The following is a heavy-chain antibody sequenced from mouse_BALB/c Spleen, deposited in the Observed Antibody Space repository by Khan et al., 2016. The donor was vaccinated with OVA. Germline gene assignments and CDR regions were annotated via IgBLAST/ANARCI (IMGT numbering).Heavy chain of an antibody. J-gene: IGHJ3*01. CDR3: ANHCSSSAWFAY. D-gene: IGHD1-1*01. Sequence: VQLQESGAELAKPGASVKMSCKASGYTFTSYWMHWLKQRPGQGLEWIGYINPSTGYSEYNQKFKDKATLTADKSSSTAYMQLSSLTSDDSAVYYCANHCSSSAWFAYWGQGTLVTVSA. CDR1: GYTFTSYW. CDR2: INPSTGYS. V-gene: IGHV1-7*01.